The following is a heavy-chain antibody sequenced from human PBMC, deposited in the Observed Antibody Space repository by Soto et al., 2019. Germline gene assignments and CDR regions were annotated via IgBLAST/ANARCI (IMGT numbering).Heavy chain of an antibody. CDR2: IYYSGST. D-gene: IGHD3-10*01. CDR1: GGSISSGGYY. CDR3: ARVRVTMVRGVIIGGTYFDC. Sequence: QVQLQESGPGLVKPSQTLSLTCTVSGGSISSGGYYWSWIRQHPGKGLEWIGYIYYSGSTYYNPSLKSRVTISVDTSKNQFSLKLSSVTAADTAVYYCARVRVTMVRGVIIGGTYFDCWGQGTLVTVSS. J-gene: IGHJ4*02. V-gene: IGHV4-31*03.